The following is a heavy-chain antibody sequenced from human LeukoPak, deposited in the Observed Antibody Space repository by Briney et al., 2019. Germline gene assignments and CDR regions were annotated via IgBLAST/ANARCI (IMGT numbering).Heavy chain of an antibody. J-gene: IGHJ6*02. D-gene: IGHD3-10*01. CDR3: VRRGYYYYYYGMDV. Sequence: SETLTLTCTVSGGSISSSSYYWGWIRQPPGKGLEWIGSIYYSGSTDYNPSLKSRVTISVDTSKNQFSLKLSSVTAADTAVYYCVRRGYYYYYYGMDVWGQGTTVTVSS. V-gene: IGHV4-39*01. CDR2: IYYSGST. CDR1: GGSISSSSYY.